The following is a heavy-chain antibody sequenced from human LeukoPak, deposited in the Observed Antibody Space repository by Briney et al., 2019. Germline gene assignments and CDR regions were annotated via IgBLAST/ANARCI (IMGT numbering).Heavy chain of an antibody. Sequence: QSGGSLRLSCAASGFTFSSYVMSWVRQAPGKGLEWVSGIHGSGGSTYYADSVKGRFTISRDNSKNTLYLQMNSLRAEDTAVYYCAKGRYYVDVWGKGTTVTISS. J-gene: IGHJ6*03. CDR2: IHGSGGST. CDR1: GFTFSSYV. V-gene: IGHV3-23*01. CDR3: AKGRYYVDV.